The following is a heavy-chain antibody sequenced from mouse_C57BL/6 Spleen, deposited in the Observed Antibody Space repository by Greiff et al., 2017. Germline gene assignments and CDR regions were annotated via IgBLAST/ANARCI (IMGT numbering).Heavy chain of an antibody. J-gene: IGHJ4*01. CDR2: IDPNSGGT. CDR3: AREDGSGYAFYAMDY. CDR1: GYTFTSYW. V-gene: IGHV1-72*01. D-gene: IGHD3-2*02. Sequence: QVQLQQPGAELVKPGASVKLSCKASGYTFTSYWMHCVKQRPGRGLEWIGRIDPNSGGTKYNEKFKSKATLTVDKPSSTAFMQLSSLASEDSAVYYCAREDGSGYAFYAMDYWGQGTSVTVSS.